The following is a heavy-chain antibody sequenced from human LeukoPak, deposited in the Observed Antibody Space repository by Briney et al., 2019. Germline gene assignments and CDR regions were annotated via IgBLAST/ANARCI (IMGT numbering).Heavy chain of an antibody. CDR3: ASISGASWGDY. J-gene: IGHJ4*02. Sequence: GRSLRLSCAASGFNSNDYGMHWVRQTPGKGLEWVAIIWHDGNNKYYADSVRGRFTISRDNSKNTLYLEMNSLRAEDTAVYFCASISGASWGDYWGQGTLVTVPS. V-gene: IGHV3-33*01. CDR1: GFNSNDYG. D-gene: IGHD3-16*01. CDR2: IWHDGNNK.